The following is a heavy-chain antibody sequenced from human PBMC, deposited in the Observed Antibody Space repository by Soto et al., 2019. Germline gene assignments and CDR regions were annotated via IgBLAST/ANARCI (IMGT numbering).Heavy chain of an antibody. Sequence: PGESLKISCQGSGYRFPSYWIGWVRQMPGKGLGWVGIIYPGDSDTRYSPSCQGQVTISADKSISTAYLQWSSLKASDTAMYYCASRVPEYSSSSGYYYYGMDVWGQGTTVTVSS. J-gene: IGHJ6*02. CDR3: ASRVPEYSSSSGYYYYGMDV. CDR1: GYRFPSYW. CDR2: IYPGDSDT. V-gene: IGHV5-51*01. D-gene: IGHD6-6*01.